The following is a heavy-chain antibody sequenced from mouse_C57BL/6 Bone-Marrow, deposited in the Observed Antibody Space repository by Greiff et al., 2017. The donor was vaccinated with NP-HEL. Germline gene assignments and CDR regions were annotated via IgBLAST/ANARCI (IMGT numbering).Heavy chain of an antibody. CDR3: AGDDGDYSWFAY. V-gene: IGHV1-81*01. J-gene: IGHJ3*01. Sequence: VQLQQSGAELARPGASVKLSCKASGYTFTSYGISWVKQRTGQGLEWIGEIYPSSGNTYYNETLKGKATLTADKSSSTAYMELRSLTSEDSAVCLCAGDDGDYSWFAYWGQGTLVTVSA. CDR2: IYPSSGNT. D-gene: IGHD2-3*01. CDR1: GYTFTSYG.